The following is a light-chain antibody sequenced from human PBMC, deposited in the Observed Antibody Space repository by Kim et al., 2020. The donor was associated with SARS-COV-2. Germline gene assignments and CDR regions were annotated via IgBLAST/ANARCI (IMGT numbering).Light chain of an antibody. J-gene: IGKJ4*01. CDR3: QQRSNWRLT. CDR1: QSVNTN. CDR2: DAS. V-gene: IGKV3-11*01. Sequence: EIVLTQSPDTLSLSPGERATLSCRASQSVNTNLAWYQQKPGQAPRLLIYDASHRATGIPARFSGSGSGTDFTLTISSLEPEDFAVYYCQQRSNWRLTFGGGTKVDIK.